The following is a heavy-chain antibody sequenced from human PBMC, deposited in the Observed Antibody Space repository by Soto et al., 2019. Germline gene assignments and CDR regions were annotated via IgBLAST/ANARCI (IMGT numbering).Heavy chain of an antibody. Sequence: PSVKVSCKASGYTFTSYGISWVRQAPGQGLEWMGWISAYNGNTNYAQKLQGRVTMTTDTSTSTAYMELRSLRSDDTAVYYCARVMGQQLVRNSFDPWVQRTIVTVSS. CDR1: GYTFTSYG. CDR3: ARVMGQQLVRNSFDP. CDR2: ISAYNGNT. D-gene: IGHD6-13*01. J-gene: IGHJ5*02. V-gene: IGHV1-18*01.